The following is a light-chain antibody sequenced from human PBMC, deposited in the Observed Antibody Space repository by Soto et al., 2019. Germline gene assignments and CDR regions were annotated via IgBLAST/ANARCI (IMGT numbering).Light chain of an antibody. V-gene: IGLV2-23*03. J-gene: IGLJ2*01. CDR1: SSDVGSYNL. Sequence: QSVLTQPASVSGSPGQSITISCTGTSSDVGSYNLVSWYQQHPGKAPKLMIYEGSKRPSGVSNRFSGSKSGNTASLTISGLQDEDAADYYCCSYAGSSTFVVFGGGTKLTVL. CDR3: CSYAGSSTFVV. CDR2: EGS.